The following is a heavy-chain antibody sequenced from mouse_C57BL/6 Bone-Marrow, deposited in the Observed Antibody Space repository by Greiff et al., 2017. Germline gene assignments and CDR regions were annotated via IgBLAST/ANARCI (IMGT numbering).Heavy chain of an antibody. V-gene: IGHV1-82*01. J-gene: IGHJ1*03. Sequence: VQLQQSGPELVKPGASVKISCKASGYAFSSSWLNWVKQRPGKGLEWIGRIYPGDGDTNYNGKFKGKATLTADKSSSTAYMQLSSLTSEDSAVYFCAREYYVTDWYFDVWGTGTTVTVSA. CDR1: GYAFSSSW. D-gene: IGHD1-1*01. CDR3: AREYYVTDWYFDV. CDR2: IYPGDGDT.